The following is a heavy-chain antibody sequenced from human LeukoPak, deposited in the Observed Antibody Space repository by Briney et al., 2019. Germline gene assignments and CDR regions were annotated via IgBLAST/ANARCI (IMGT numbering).Heavy chain of an antibody. CDR1: GGSISGYY. CDR3: ARLITGTTTAFDI. Sequence: SETLSLTCSVSGGSISGYYSTWIRQPAGKGLEWIGRVYTSGSTHYNPSLKTRLTMSVDTSKSQFSLKLSSVTAADTAVYYCARLITGTTTAFDIWGQGTMVTVSS. D-gene: IGHD1-7*01. V-gene: IGHV4-4*07. J-gene: IGHJ3*02. CDR2: VYTSGST.